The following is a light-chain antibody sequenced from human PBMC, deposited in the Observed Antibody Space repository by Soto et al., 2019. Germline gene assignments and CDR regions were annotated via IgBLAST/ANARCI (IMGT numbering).Light chain of an antibody. CDR1: TSNIGNNP. CDR2: DNN. V-gene: IGLV1-51*01. J-gene: IGLJ2*01. Sequence: QSVLTQPPSVSAAPGQKVTISCSGRTSNIGNNPVSWYLQLPVTAPKLLIYDNNKRPSGIPDRFSGSKSGTSATLGITGLQTGDEADYYCVAWDGGLSAVVFGGGTQLTVL. CDR3: VAWDGGLSAVV.